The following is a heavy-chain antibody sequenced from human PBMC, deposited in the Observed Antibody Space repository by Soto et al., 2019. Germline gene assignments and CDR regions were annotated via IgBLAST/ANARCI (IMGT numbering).Heavy chain of an antibody. CDR2: ISSRSSYA. J-gene: IGHJ4*02. D-gene: IGHD6-6*01. CDR3: ARDSSTAPRPLDY. V-gene: IGHV3-11*06. CDR1: GFTFSDYY. Sequence: QVQLVESGGGLVKPGGSLRLSCAASGFTFSDYYMSWIRQAPGKGLEWVSYISSRSSYAKYADSVKGRFTISRDNAENSLSLQMNSLRVEDTAVYYCARDSSTAPRPLDYWGQGTLVTVSS.